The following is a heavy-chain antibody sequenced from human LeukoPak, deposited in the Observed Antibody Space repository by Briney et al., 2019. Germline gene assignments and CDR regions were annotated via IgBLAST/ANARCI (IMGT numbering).Heavy chain of an antibody. J-gene: IGHJ6*02. Sequence: SETLSLTCTVSGGSISSSSHYWGWIRQPPGKGLEWIGSFYYSGNTYYNSSLESRVTISVDTSKNQFSLKLSSVTAADTAVYYCATPGHYDFWSGYYRGLGNYYYYGMDVWGQGTTVTVSS. D-gene: IGHD3-3*01. V-gene: IGHV4-39*01. CDR1: GGSISSSSHY. CDR3: ATPGHYDFWSGYYRGLGNYYYYGMDV. CDR2: FYYSGNT.